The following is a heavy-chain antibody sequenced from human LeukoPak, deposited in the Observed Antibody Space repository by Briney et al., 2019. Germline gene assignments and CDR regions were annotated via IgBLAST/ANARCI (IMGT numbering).Heavy chain of an antibody. CDR3: ARDKRDSSGYFDY. D-gene: IGHD3-22*01. CDR2: IWYDGGNK. V-gene: IGHV3-33*01. Sequence: PGRSLRLSSAASGFTFSSYGMHWVRQAPGKGLEWVAVIWYDGGNKYFADSVKGRFTISRDNSKNTLYLQMNSLRAEDTAVYYCARDKRDSSGYFDYWGQGTLVTVSS. J-gene: IGHJ4*02. CDR1: GFTFSSYG.